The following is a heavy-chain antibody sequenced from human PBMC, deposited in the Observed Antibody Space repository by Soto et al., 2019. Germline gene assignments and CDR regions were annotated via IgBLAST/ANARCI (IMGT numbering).Heavy chain of an antibody. Sequence: QVRLQESGPGLLKPSQTLSLTCTVSGASVSSGGYYWSWIRQHPGKGLEWIGYIYYSGSTDYNPSLKCRVTISVDTSKNQFSLKLTSLTAADTAVYYCARDRFYSGGGYYFDYWGRGTLVTVSS. CDR3: ARDRFYSGGGYYFDY. CDR2: IYYSGST. J-gene: IGHJ4*02. CDR1: GASVSSGGYY. V-gene: IGHV4-31*03. D-gene: IGHD2-21*01.